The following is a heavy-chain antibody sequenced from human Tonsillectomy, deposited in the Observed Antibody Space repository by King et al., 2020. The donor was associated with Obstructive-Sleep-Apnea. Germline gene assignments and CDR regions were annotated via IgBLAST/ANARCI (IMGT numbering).Heavy chain of an antibody. J-gene: IGHJ5*02. CDR2: IYWDDDK. D-gene: IGHD6-13*01. Sequence: TLKESGPTLVKPTQTLTLTCTFSGFSLSTSGVGVGWIRQPPGKALEWLALIYWDDDKRYSPSLKSRLTITKDTSKNQVVLTMTNMDPVDTATYFCARSRGYSNSWHWFDPWGKGTLVTVSS. CDR1: GFSLSTSGVG. V-gene: IGHV2-5*02. CDR3: ARSRGYSNSWHWFDP.